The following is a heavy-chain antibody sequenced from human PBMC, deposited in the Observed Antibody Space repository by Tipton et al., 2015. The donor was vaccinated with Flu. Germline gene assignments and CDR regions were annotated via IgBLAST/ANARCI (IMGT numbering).Heavy chain of an antibody. D-gene: IGHD3-22*01. Sequence: GSLRLSCAASGFTFSSYSMNWVRQAQGKGLEWVSSISSSSSYIYYADSVKGRFTISRDSAKNSLYLQMNSLRAEDTAVYYCARVNYYDSSGYVYWGQGTLVTVSS. CDR2: ISSSSSYI. V-gene: IGHV3-21*01. CDR3: ARVNYYDSSGYVY. CDR1: GFTFSSYS. J-gene: IGHJ4*02.